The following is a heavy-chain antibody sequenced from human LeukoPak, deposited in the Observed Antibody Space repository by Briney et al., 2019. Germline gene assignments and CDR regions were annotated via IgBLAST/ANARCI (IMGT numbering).Heavy chain of an antibody. CDR1: GFSMSSYS. Sequence: PGGSLRLSCAASGFSMSSYSMIWVRQAQGKGLEWVSAISGSGGSTYYADSVKGRFTISRDNSKNTLDLQMNSLRAEDTAVYYCAKDKRNIGSGTLHDYWGQGTLVTVSS. CDR3: AKDKRNIGSGTLHDY. D-gene: IGHD6-19*01. J-gene: IGHJ4*02. CDR2: ISGSGGST. V-gene: IGHV3-23*01.